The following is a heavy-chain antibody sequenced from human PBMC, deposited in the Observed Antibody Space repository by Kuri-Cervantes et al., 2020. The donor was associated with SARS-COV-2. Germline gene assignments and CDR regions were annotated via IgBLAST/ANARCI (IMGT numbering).Heavy chain of an antibody. V-gene: IGHV3-30-3*01. CDR3: AKAVGTIPPTADY. CDR2: ISYDGSNK. J-gene: IGHJ4*02. Sequence: GESLKISCAASGFTFSSYAMHWVRQAPGKGLGWVAVISYDGSNKHYADSVKGRFTISRDNSKNTLYLQMNSLRAEDTAVYYCAKAVGTIPPTADYWGQGTLVTVSS. CDR1: GFTFSSYA. D-gene: IGHD3-9*01.